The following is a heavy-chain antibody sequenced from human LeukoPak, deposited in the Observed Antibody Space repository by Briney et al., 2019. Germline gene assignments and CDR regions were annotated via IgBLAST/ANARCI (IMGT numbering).Heavy chain of an antibody. CDR3: AKDKTPHPYYMDV. J-gene: IGHJ6*03. Sequence: GGSLRLSCAVSGFTFANYAMHWVRQAPGKGLEWVSGISWNSASIGYADSVKGRFTISRDNAKNSLYLQMNSLRAEDTALYYCAKDKTPHPYYMDVWGKGTTVTVSS. CDR1: GFTFANYA. CDR2: ISWNSASI. V-gene: IGHV3-9*01.